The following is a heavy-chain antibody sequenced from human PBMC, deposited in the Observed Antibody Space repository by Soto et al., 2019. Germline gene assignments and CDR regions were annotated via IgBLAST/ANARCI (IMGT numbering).Heavy chain of an antibody. CDR1: GGSISSYY. Sequence: SETLSLTCTVSGGSISSYYWSWIRQPPGKGLEWIGYIYYSGSTNYNPSLKSRVTISVDTSKNQFSLKLSSVTAADTAVYYCARGYSTTVTWYYFDYWGQGTLVTVSS. J-gene: IGHJ4*02. CDR2: IYYSGST. V-gene: IGHV4-59*01. CDR3: ARGYSTTVTWYYFDY. D-gene: IGHD4-4*01.